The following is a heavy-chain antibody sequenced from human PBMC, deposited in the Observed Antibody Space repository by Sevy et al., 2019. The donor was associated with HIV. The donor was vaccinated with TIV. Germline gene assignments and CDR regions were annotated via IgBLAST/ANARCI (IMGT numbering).Heavy chain of an antibody. CDR2: ISSSGSTI. Sequence: GGSLRLSCAASGFTFSDYYMSWIRQAPGKGLEWVSYISSSGSTIYYADSVKGRFTSSRDNAKNSLYLQMNSLRAEDTAVYYCAIHLYGDQFDYWGQGTLVTVSS. D-gene: IGHD4-17*01. CDR3: AIHLYGDQFDY. CDR1: GFTFSDYY. J-gene: IGHJ4*02. V-gene: IGHV3-11*01.